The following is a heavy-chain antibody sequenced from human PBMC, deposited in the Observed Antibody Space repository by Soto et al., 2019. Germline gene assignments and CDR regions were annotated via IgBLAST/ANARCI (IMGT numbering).Heavy chain of an antibody. V-gene: IGHV1-46*03. J-gene: IGHJ4*02. Sequence: ASVKVSCKASGYTFTSYYMHWVRQAPGQGLEWMGIINPSGGSTSYAQKFQGRVTMTRGTSTSTVYMELSSLRSEDTAVYYCARSADIVATIGANFDYWGQGTLVTVSS. CDR2: INPSGGST. CDR3: ARSADIVATIGANFDY. CDR1: GYTFTSYY. D-gene: IGHD5-12*01.